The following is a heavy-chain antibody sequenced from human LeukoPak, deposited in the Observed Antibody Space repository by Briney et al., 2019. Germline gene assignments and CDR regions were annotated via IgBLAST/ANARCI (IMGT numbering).Heavy chain of an antibody. CDR3: AKEKNLRYYFDY. CDR1: GFIFSNDA. CDR2: ISGSGGST. Sequence: GGSLRLSCAASGFIFSNDAMSWVRQAPGKGLEWVSAISGSGGSTYYADSVKGRFTISRDNSKNTLYLQMNSLRAEDTAVYYCAKEKNLRYYFDYWGQGTLVTVSS. J-gene: IGHJ4*02. D-gene: IGHD4-17*01. V-gene: IGHV3-23*01.